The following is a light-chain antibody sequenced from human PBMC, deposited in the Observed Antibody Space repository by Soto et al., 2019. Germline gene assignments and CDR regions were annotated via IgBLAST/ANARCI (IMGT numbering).Light chain of an antibody. Sequence: DLQMTQSPSSVSASVGDRVTITCRASQSISIYLNWYQQKPGKAPEVLIFAASNLQSGVPSRFSGSGSGTDFTLTISSLQPEDFATYYCQQNFINPRTFGPGTKV. CDR3: QQNFINPRT. J-gene: IGKJ1*01. CDR1: QSISIY. CDR2: AAS. V-gene: IGKV1-39*01.